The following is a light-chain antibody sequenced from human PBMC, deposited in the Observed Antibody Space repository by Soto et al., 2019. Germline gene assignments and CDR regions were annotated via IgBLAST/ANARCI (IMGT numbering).Light chain of an antibody. V-gene: IGKV1-5*01. CDR3: QQYTRYAWT. J-gene: IGKJ1*01. CDR2: DAS. CDR1: QRVSSW. Sequence: DIQLTQSPSTLSASVGDRGPIACRARQRVSSWLAWYQQKPGKAPKLLIYDASSLESAVPSRFSGSGSGTDFTLTISSLQPDDFATYYCQQYTRYAWTFGQGTKVEIK.